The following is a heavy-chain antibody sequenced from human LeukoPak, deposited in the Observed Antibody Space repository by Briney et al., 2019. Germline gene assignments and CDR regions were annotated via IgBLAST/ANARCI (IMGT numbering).Heavy chain of an antibody. CDR3: AIIQVAGIVVVTAMTDAFDI. J-gene: IGHJ3*02. CDR2: IIPIFGTA. V-gene: IGHV1-69*13. D-gene: IGHD2-21*02. CDR1: GGTFSSYA. Sequence: ASVNVSCKASGGTFSSYAISWVRQAPGQGLEWMGGIIPIFGTANYAQKFQGRVTITADESTSTAYMELSSLRSEDTAVYYCAIIQVAGIVVVTAMTDAFDIWGQGTMVTVSS.